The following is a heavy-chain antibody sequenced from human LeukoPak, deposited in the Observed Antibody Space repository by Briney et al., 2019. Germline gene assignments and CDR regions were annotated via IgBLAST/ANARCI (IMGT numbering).Heavy chain of an antibody. D-gene: IGHD3-10*01. CDR1: GYSFTNYW. J-gene: IGHJ4*02. CDR2: IYPGDSDT. CDR3: ARLITMVRGAVYYFDY. V-gene: IGHV5-51*01. Sequence: GESLKISCKGSGYSFTNYWIGRVRQMPGKGLEWMGIIYPGDSDTRYSPSFQGQVTISADKSISTAYLQWSSLKASDTAMYYCARLITMVRGAVYYFDYWGQGTLVTVSS.